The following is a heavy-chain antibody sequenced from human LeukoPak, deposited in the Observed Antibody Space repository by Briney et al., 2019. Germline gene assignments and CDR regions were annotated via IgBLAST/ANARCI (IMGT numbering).Heavy chain of an antibody. Sequence: GGSLRLSCAASGFTFEDYAMHWVREAPGKGLEWVSLISWDGGSTYYADSVKGRFTISRDNSKNSLYLQMNILRAEDTALYYCAKLSGQYQLLFGAFDIWDQGTVVTVYS. D-gene: IGHD2-2*01. CDR2: ISWDGGST. V-gene: IGHV3-43D*04. CDR3: AKLSGQYQLLFGAFDI. J-gene: IGHJ3*02. CDR1: GFTFEDYA.